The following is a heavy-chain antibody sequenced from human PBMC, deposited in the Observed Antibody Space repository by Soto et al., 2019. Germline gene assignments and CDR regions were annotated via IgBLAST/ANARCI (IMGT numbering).Heavy chain of an antibody. V-gene: IGHV3-7*01. D-gene: IGHD2-15*01. Sequence: EVQLVESGGGLVQPGGSLRLSCAASGFTFSSYWMNWVRQAPGKGLEWVANITQDGSEKYYVDSVKGRFTISRDNAKNSLYLQMNSLRVEDTAVYYCARGLKYCSGGSCDPTFFDYWGQGTLVTVSS. CDR2: ITQDGSEK. J-gene: IGHJ4*02. CDR3: ARGLKYCSGGSCDPTFFDY. CDR1: GFTFSSYW.